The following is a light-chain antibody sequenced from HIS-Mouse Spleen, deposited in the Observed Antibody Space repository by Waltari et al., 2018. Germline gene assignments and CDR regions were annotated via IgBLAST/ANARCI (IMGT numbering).Light chain of an antibody. CDR2: NVN. CDR3: CSYAGSSTYWV. J-gene: IGLJ3*02. Sequence: QSALIQPPSVSGSPGQSVTISCTGTSSDVGSYDYVSWYQQHPGTVPKPMIYNVNTRPSGVSNRFSGSKSGNTASLTISGLQAEDEADYYCCSYAGSSTYWVFGGGTKLTVL. V-gene: IGLV2-23*02. CDR1: SSDVGSYDY.